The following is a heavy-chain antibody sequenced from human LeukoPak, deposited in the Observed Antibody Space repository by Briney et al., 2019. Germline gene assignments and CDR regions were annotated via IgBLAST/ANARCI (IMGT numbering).Heavy chain of an antibody. V-gene: IGHV1-8*02. J-gene: IGHJ5*02. Sequence: GASVKVSCRASGYIFTGYYMHWVRQAPGQGLEWMGWINPNSGNTGYAQKFQGRVTMTRNTSISTAYMELSSLRSEDTAVYYCARGRELSRSNWFDPWGQGTLVTVSS. CDR2: INPNSGNT. D-gene: IGHD3-10*01. CDR1: GYIFTGYY. CDR3: ARGRELSRSNWFDP.